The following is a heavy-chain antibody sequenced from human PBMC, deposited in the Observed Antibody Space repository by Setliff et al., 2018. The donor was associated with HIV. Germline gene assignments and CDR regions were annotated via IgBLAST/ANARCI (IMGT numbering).Heavy chain of an antibody. Sequence: ASVKVSCKASGYTFSNYAMHWVRQAPGQRLEWIGWINSYNDDTRYSQKFQGRATITKSTSATTVYMDLRSLTSQDTAVYYCARARDFQYMDVWGKGTAVTVSS. V-gene: IGHV1-3*04. CDR3: ARARDFQYMDV. CDR2: INSYNDDT. CDR1: GYTFSNYA. J-gene: IGHJ6*03.